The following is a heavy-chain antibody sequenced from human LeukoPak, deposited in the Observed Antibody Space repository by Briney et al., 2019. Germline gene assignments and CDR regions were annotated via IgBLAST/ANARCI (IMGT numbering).Heavy chain of an antibody. CDR3: ARHGDYGGNSMFDY. V-gene: IGHV4-4*09. CDR1: GGSISSYY. CDR2: IYISGST. D-gene: IGHD4-23*01. J-gene: IGHJ4*02. Sequence: SETLSLTCTVSGGSISSYYWSWIRQPPGKGLEWIGYIYISGSTNYNPSLKSRVTISVDTSKNQFSLKLSSVTAADTAVYYCARHGDYGGNSMFDYWGQGTLVTVSS.